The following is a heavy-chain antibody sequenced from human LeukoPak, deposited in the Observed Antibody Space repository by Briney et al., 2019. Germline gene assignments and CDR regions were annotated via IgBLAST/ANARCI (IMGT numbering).Heavy chain of an antibody. J-gene: IGHJ4*02. V-gene: IGHV1-2*02. CDR3: ARDLTSTATFYFDY. Sequence: GASVKVSCKASGYTFTSYGISWVRQAPGQGLEWMGWINPNSGGTNYAQKFQGRVTMTRDTSISTAYMELSRLRSDDTAVYYCARDLTSTATFYFDYWGQGTLVTVSS. CDR1: GYTFTSYG. D-gene: IGHD2-15*01. CDR2: INPNSGGT.